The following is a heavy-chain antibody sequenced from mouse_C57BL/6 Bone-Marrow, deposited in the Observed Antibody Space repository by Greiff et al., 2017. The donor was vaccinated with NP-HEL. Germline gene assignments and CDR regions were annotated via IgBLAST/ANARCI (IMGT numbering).Heavy chain of an antibody. J-gene: IGHJ2*01. CDR1: GYTFTSYW. CDR3: AREGYSNPYYFDY. CDR2: IDPSDSYT. V-gene: IGHV1-69*01. Sequence: QVQLQQPGAELVMPGASVKLSCKASGYTFTSYWMHWVKQRPGQGLEWIGEIDPSDSYTNYNQKFKGKSTLTVDKSSGTAYMQLSSLTSEDSAVYYCAREGYSNPYYFDYWGQGTTLTVSS. D-gene: IGHD2-5*01.